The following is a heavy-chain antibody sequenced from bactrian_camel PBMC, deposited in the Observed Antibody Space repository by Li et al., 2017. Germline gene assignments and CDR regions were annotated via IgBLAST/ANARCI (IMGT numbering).Heavy chain of an antibody. CDR2: MENTGPP. Sequence: HVQLVESGGGSVQAGGSLRLSCVMSGRTDSRHCEGWVRQVSGKEREVVAAMENTGPPTYANSVKGRFTISKDNAKNTLFLDMNDLKPEDSAMYYCARSRFVFRGCDLSTSGYYYGGQGTQVTVS. CDR1: GRTDSRHC. D-gene: IGHD5*01. J-gene: IGHJ4*01. CDR3: ARSRFVFRGCDLSTSGYYY. V-gene: IGHV3S57*01.